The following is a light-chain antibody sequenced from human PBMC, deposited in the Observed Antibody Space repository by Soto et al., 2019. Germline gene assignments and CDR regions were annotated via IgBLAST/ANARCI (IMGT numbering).Light chain of an antibody. J-gene: IGKJ4*01. CDR3: QQYGSSPT. V-gene: IGKV3-20*01. CDR2: GAS. CDR1: QSVSSSY. Sequence: EIVLTQSPGTLSLSPGERATLSCRASQSVSSSYLAWYQQKPGQAPRLLIYGASSRATGIPDRFSGSGSGTDFTLTINRLEPEDFAVYYCQQYGSSPTFGGGTKV.